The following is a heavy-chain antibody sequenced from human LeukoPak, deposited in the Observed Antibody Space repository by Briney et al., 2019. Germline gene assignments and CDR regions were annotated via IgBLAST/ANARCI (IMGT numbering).Heavy chain of an antibody. CDR2: INTRNGNA. Sequence: SVKVSCRASGYTFTTYENIWVRQAPGEGLEWMGWINTRNGNANYAHQLQGRVTMTTDTSTSTSYMELASLRFDDTAIYYCARNHLGLGLWGQGTLVTVSS. D-gene: IGHD3-16*01. J-gene: IGHJ4*02. V-gene: IGHV1-18*01. CDR3: ARNHLGLGL. CDR1: GYTFTTYE.